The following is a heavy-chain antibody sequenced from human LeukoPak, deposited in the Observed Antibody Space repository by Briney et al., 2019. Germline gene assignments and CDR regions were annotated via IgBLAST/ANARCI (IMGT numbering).Heavy chain of an antibody. CDR2: TYHRSKWYN. V-gene: IGHV6-1*01. J-gene: IGHJ5*02. CDR1: GDSVSSNSAA. CDR3: ARDPPINGYSSSWSPYNWFDP. Sequence: SQTLSLTCAISGDSVSSNSAAWNWIRQSPSRGLEWLGRTYHRSKWYNDYAVSVKSRITINPDTSKNQFSLQLNSVTPEDTAVYYCARDPPINGYSSSWSPYNWFDPWGQGTLVTVSS. D-gene: IGHD6-13*01.